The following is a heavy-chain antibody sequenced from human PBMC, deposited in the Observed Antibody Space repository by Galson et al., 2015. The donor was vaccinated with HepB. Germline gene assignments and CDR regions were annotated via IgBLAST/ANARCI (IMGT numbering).Heavy chain of an antibody. D-gene: IGHD3-9*01. CDR1: GFTFSDYY. V-gene: IGHV3-11*06. CDR2: ISSSSSYT. J-gene: IGHJ6*02. CDR3: ARDGYYDILTGYHQYYYGMDV. Sequence: SLRLSCAASGFTFSDYYMSWLRQAPGKGLEWISYISSSSSYTNYADSVKGRFTISRDNAKNSLYLQMNSLRAEDTAVYYCARDGYYDILTGYHQYYYGMDVWGQGTTVTVSS.